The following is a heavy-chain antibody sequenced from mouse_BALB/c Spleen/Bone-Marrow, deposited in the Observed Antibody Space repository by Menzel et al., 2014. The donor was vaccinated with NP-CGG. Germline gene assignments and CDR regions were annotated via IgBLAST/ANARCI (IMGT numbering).Heavy chain of an antibody. CDR1: GYAFTNYL. Sequence: VKLMESGAELVRPGTSVKVSCKASGYAFTNYLIEWVKQRPGQGLEWIGVINPGSGGTNYNEKFKSKATLTADKSSSTAYMQLSSLTSDDSAVYFCARGDYRSYYFDYWGQGTTLTVSS. J-gene: IGHJ2*01. CDR3: ARGDYRSYYFDY. V-gene: IGHV1-54*01. CDR2: INPGSGGT. D-gene: IGHD2-14*01.